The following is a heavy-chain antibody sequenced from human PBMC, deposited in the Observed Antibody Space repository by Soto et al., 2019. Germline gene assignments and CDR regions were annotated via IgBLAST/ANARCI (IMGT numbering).Heavy chain of an antibody. CDR2: ISSSSSFI. Sequence: CGSLRLSCEASGFNFIGYTMVWVRQGPGKGLEWLSSISSSSSFIYYADSMKGRLTVSRDNAKNSSYFELTKLRDEDTAVYYCARAGWELYSDSWGKGSLVSVSA. D-gene: IGHD1-26*01. J-gene: IGHJ4*02. CDR1: GFNFIGYT. V-gene: IGHV3-21*06. CDR3: ARAGWELYSDS.